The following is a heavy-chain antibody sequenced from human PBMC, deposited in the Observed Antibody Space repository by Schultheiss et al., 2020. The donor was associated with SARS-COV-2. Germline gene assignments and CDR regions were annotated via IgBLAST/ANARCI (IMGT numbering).Heavy chain of an antibody. CDR1: GGTFSSYA. D-gene: IGHD1-26*01. Sequence: GESLKISCKASGGTFSSYAISWVRQAPGQGLEWMGWISVYNGNTNYAQKFQGRVTMTTDTSTSTAYMDLRSLTSEDTAVYYCARDPPSSTGNYYPDYWGQGTLVTVSS. J-gene: IGHJ4*02. CDR3: ARDPPSSTGNYYPDY. V-gene: IGHV1-18*01. CDR2: ISVYNGNT.